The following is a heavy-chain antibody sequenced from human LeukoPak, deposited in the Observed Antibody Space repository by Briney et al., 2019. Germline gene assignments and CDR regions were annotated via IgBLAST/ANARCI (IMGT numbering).Heavy chain of an antibody. V-gene: IGHV3-11*03. CDR3: ARYGSGSYWYFDL. CDR1: GFTFSDYY. Sequence: PGGSLRLSCAASGFTFSDYYMSWIRQAPGKGLEWVSYISSSSTYTKYADSVKGRFAISRDNAKNSLYLQMDSLRGEDTAVYYCARYGSGSYWYFDLWGRGTQVTVSS. J-gene: IGHJ2*01. CDR2: ISSSSTYT. D-gene: IGHD3-10*01.